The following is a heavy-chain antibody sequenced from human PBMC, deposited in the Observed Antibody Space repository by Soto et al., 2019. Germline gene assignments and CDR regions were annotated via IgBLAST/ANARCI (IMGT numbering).Heavy chain of an antibody. D-gene: IGHD1-20*01. CDR1: GYTFTSYG. Sequence: ASVKVSCKASGYTFTSYGISWVRQAPGQGLEWMGWISAYNGNTNYAQKLQGRVTMTTDTSTSTAYMELRSLRSDDTAVYYCARPYNWNYNYYGMDVWGQGTTVTVSS. CDR2: ISAYNGNT. CDR3: ARPYNWNYNYYGMDV. J-gene: IGHJ6*02. V-gene: IGHV1-18*01.